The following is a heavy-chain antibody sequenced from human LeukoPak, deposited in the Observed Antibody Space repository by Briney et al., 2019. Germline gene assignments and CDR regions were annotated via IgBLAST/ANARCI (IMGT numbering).Heavy chain of an antibody. CDR1: GYTFTSYD. V-gene: IGHV1-8*01. CDR2: MNPNSGNT. Sequence: ASVKVSCKASGYTFTSYDINWVRQATGQGLEWMGRMNPNSGNTGYAQKFQGRVTMTRNTSISTAYMELSSLRSEDTAVYYCARIKRGYSYGNFDYWGQGTLVTVSS. CDR3: ARIKRGYSYGNFDY. J-gene: IGHJ4*02. D-gene: IGHD5-18*01.